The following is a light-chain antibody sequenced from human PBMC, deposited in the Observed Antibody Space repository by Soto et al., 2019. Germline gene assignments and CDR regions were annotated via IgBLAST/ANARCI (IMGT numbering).Light chain of an antibody. V-gene: IGKV3-15*01. J-gene: IGKJ4*01. CDR1: QSVSNN. CDR2: HAS. Sequence: EIVMTQSPATLSVSPGERATLSCRASQSVSNNLAWYQQKPGQAPRLLIYHASTRATGIPARFSGSGSGTXXXLTXSSLQSEDFAVYXXQQYNKWPLTFGGGTKVEIK. CDR3: QQYNKWPLT.